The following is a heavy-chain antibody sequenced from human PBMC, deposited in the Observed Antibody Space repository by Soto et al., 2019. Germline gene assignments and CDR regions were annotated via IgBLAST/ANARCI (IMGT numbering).Heavy chain of an antibody. CDR1: GFTFSSYA. CDR3: ARDRLRYNWNDFPYYYYGMDV. CDR2: ISYDGSNK. J-gene: IGHJ6*02. V-gene: IGHV3-30-3*01. D-gene: IGHD1-1*01. Sequence: QVQLVESGGGVIQHGRSLRLSRTASGFTFSSYAMHWVRQAPGKGLEGVAAISYDGSNKYYADSVKGRFTISRDNSKNTLYLQMNSLRAEDTAVYYCARDRLRYNWNDFPYYYYGMDVWGQGTTVTVSS.